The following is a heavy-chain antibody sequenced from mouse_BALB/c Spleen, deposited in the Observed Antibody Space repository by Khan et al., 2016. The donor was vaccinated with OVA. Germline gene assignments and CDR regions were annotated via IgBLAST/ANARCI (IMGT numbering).Heavy chain of an antibody. V-gene: IGHV3-1*02. CDR3: ASDRNYIDY. Sequence: EVQLQESGPDLVKPSQSLSLTCTVTGYSITSGYSWHWIRQFPGNKLEWMGYIYFSGSINYNSALKSRISITRDTSKNQFFLQLKSVTTEDTATYYCASDRNYIDYWGQGTSVTVSS. J-gene: IGHJ4*01. CDR1: GYSITSGYS. CDR2: IYFSGSI. D-gene: IGHD2-1*01.